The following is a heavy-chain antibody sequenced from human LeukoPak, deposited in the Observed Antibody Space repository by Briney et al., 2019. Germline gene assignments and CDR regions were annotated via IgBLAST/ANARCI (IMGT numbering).Heavy chain of an antibody. J-gene: IGHJ5*02. Sequence: PGGSLRLSCAASGFTFSSYAMSWVRQVPGKGLEWVSSISGSGGSTYYADSVKGRFTISRDNSKNTLFLQMNSLRAEDTAVYYCARVGETGGWFDPWGQGTLVTVSS. V-gene: IGHV3-23*01. CDR2: ISGSGGST. CDR1: GFTFSSYA. CDR3: ARVGETGGWFDP. D-gene: IGHD2-15*01.